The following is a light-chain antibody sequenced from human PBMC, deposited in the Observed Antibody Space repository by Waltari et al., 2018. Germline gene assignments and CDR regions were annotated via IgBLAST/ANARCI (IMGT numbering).Light chain of an antibody. Sequence: QSVLTQPPSVSEAPRQRVTISCSGSSSNIGNNAVNWYQPLPGKAPKLLIYYDDLLPPGGSDRGSGAKSGTSAALAISGLQSADEADYYWAAWDDSLSGLVFGGGTKLTVL. V-gene: IGLV1-36*01. CDR1: SSNIGNNA. J-gene: IGLJ2*01. CDR3: AAWDDSLSGLV. CDR2: YDD.